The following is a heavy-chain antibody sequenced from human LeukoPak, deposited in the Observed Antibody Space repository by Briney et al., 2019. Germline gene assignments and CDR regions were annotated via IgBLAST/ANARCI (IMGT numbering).Heavy chain of an antibody. CDR1: GYTFTGYY. D-gene: IGHD5-18*01. Sequence: ASVKVSCKASGYTFTGYYMHWVRQAPGQGLEWMGWINPNSGGTNYAQKFQGRVTMTRDTSISTAYMEMSRLRSDDTAVYYCARDPDMSSYGLVRWFDPWGQRTVVTVSS. CDR3: ARDPDMSSYGLVRWFDP. V-gene: IGHV1-2*02. CDR2: INPNSGGT. J-gene: IGHJ5*02.